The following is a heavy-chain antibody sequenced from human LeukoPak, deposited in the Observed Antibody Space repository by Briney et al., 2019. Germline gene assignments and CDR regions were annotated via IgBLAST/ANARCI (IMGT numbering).Heavy chain of an antibody. J-gene: IGHJ4*02. CDR1: GYTFTGYY. V-gene: IGHV1-2*02. D-gene: IGHD1-26*01. CDR2: INPNSGGT. CDR3: ARDPGIVGATTRFDY. Sequence: ASVKVSCKASGYTFTGYYMHWVRQAPGQGLEWMGWINPNSGGTNYAQKFQGRVTMTRDTSISTAYMELSRLRSDDTAVYYCARDPGIVGATTRFDYWGQGTLVTVSS.